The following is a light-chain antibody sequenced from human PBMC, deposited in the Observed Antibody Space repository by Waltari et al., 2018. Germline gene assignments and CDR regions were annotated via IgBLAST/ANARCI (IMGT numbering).Light chain of an antibody. CDR2: GNN. Sequence: QSVLTQPPSVSAAPGRRVTISCTGDISNIGAGYDVHWYQQLPETSPKLLIYGNNNRPSGFTDRFSASRSGTSASLAITGLQAEDEADYYCQSFDGRRTLFGGGTKLTVL. J-gene: IGLJ2*01. CDR3: QSFDGRRTL. CDR1: ISNIGAGYD. V-gene: IGLV1-40*01.